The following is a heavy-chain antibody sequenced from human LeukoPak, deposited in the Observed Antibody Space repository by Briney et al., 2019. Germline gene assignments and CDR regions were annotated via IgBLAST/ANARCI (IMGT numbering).Heavy chain of an antibody. D-gene: IGHD3-22*01. CDR1: GFTFSNFV. Sequence: PGGSLRLSCAASGFTFSNFVMSWVRQAPGKGLEWVSAITGSGGTTHYADSVKGRFTISRDNPKNTLYLQMNSLRAEDTAVYFCAKRGVVIRVILVGFHKEAYYFDSWGQGALVTVSS. V-gene: IGHV3-23*01. J-gene: IGHJ4*02. CDR2: ITGSGGTT. CDR3: AKRGVVIRVILVGFHKEAYYFDS.